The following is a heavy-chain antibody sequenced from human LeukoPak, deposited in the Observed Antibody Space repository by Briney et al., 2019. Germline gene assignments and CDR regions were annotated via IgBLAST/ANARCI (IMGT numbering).Heavy chain of an antibody. V-gene: IGHV3-23*01. D-gene: IGHD6-19*01. CDR1: GFTFSNYA. J-gene: IGHJ5*02. CDR3: AKTGAVAPLNWFDP. CDR2: ISGSGGST. Sequence: TGGSLRLSCAASGFTFSNYAMSWVRQAPGKGLELVSTISGSGGSTYYADSVKGRFTISRDTSKNTLYLQMNSLRAEDTAVYYCAKTGAVAPLNWFDPWGQGTLVTVSS.